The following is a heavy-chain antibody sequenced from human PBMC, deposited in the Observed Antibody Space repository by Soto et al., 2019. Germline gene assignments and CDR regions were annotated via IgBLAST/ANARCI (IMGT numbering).Heavy chain of an antibody. CDR2: IYYSGST. CDR1: GDSVSSADYC. Sequence: SETLSLTCTVSGDSVSSADYCWSWIRQPPGEGLEWIGHIYYSGSTYYTPSLRGRVTISVDTSKNQFSLNLNSVTAADTAVYYCVRDRGSSWMYKWFDPWGQGTQVTVSS. J-gene: IGHJ5*02. CDR3: VRDRGSSWMYKWFDP. V-gene: IGHV4-30-4*01. D-gene: IGHD2-2*01.